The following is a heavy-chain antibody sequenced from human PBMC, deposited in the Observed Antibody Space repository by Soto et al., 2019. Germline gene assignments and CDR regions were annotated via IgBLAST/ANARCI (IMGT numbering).Heavy chain of an antibody. CDR1: VFTFVNYA. V-gene: IGHV3-23*01. CDR3: AKSLVTPSDAFDL. D-gene: IGHD2-21*02. J-gene: IGHJ3*01. Sequence: GGSLRLSCAASVFTFVNYAMNWVRQAPGKGLEWISSISDPGTSTYYANSVKGRFSMSRDNSKNTLFLQMNRLRADDTAVYFCAKSLVTPSDAFDLWGRGTLVTVSS. CDR2: ISDPGTST.